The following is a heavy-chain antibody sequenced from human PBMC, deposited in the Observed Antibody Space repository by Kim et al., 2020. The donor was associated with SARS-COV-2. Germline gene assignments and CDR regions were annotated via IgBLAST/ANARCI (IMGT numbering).Heavy chain of an antibody. CDR1: GGTFSSYA. CDR2: IIPIFGTA. D-gene: IGHD3-22*01. J-gene: IGHJ1*01. Sequence: SVKVSCKASGGTFSSYAISWVRQAPGQGLEWMGGIIPIFGTANYAQKFQGRVTITADESTSTAYMELSSLRSEDTAVYYCARDSSGTNAFQHWGQGTLVTVSS. V-gene: IGHV1-69*13. CDR3: ARDSSGTNAFQH.